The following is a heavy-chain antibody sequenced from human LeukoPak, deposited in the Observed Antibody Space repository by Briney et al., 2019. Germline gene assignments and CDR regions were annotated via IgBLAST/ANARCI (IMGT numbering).Heavy chain of an antibody. CDR3: AVITFLPGNPRGAFDL. CDR2: IYPGDSHT. J-gene: IGHJ3*01. Sequence: GESLKISCKGSGYTFSNYWIVRVRQMPGKGLDWMGIIYPGDSHTTYSPSFQGQVTISADRSINTASLQWSSLEASDTAIYYCAVITFLPGNPRGAFDLWGQGTAVTVSS. D-gene: IGHD3-22*01. V-gene: IGHV5-51*01. CDR1: GYTFSNYW.